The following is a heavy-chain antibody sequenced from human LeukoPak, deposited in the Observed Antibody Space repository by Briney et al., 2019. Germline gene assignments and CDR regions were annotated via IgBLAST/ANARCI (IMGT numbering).Heavy chain of an antibody. CDR3: ARDGVGRYFDWPPAQFDP. J-gene: IGHJ5*02. V-gene: IGHV3-7*01. D-gene: IGHD3-9*01. CDR2: IKQDGSEK. Sequence: PGGSLRLSCAASGFTFDDYGMHWVRQAPGKGLEWVANIKQDGSEKYYVDSVKGRFTISRDNAKNSLYLQMNSLRAEDTAVYYCARDGVGRYFDWPPAQFDPWGQGTLVTVSS. CDR1: GFTFDDYG.